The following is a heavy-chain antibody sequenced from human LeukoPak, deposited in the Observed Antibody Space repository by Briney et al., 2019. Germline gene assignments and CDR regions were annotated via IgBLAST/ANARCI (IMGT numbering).Heavy chain of an antibody. D-gene: IGHD5-18*01. V-gene: IGHV3-7*04. CDR1: GFTVSSNY. CDR2: IKEDGSEK. CDR3: ARGYTCGY. J-gene: IGHJ4*02. Sequence: GGSLRLSCAASGFTVSSNYMTWVRQAPGKGLEWVANIKEDGSEKNYADSVKGRFTISRDNAKNSLYLQMNSLRAEDTAVYYCARGYTCGYWGQGTLVIVSS.